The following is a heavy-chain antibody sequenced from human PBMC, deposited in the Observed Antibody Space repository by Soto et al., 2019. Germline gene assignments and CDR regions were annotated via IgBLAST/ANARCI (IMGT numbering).Heavy chain of an antibody. D-gene: IGHD2-15*01. Sequence: ASVKVSCKASGYTFTSYGISWVRPAPGQGLEWMGWISAYTGNKNYAQKLQGRVTMTTDTSTSTAYMELRSLRSDDTAVYYCAIAGGSGEPPDYWGQGTLVTVSS. V-gene: IGHV1-18*01. J-gene: IGHJ4*02. CDR3: AIAGGSGEPPDY. CDR2: ISAYTGNK. CDR1: GYTFTSYG.